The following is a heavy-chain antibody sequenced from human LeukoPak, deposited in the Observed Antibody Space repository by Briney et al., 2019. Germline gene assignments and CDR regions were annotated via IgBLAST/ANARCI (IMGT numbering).Heavy chain of an antibody. CDR1: GFTFSSYG. CDR3: AKDLGYSSGWLHTHWFDP. CDR2: ISYDGSNK. Sequence: QTGGSLRLSCAASGFTFSSYGMHWVRQAPGKGLEWVAVISYDGSNKYYADSVKGRFTISRDNSKNTLYLQMNSLRAEDTAVYYCAKDLGYSSGWLHTHWFDPWGQGTLVTVSS. V-gene: IGHV3-30*18. J-gene: IGHJ5*02. D-gene: IGHD6-19*01.